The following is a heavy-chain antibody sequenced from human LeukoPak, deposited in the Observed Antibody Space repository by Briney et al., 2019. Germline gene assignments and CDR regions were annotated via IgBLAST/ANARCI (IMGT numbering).Heavy chain of an antibody. CDR2: IYSSGST. D-gene: IGHD3-22*01. CDR3: ARFNARYDN. J-gene: IGHJ4*02. Sequence: PSQTLSLTCTVSGGSISSGSYYWSWIRQPAGKGLEWIGRIYSSGSTIYNPSLKSRVTISVGPSKKQFSLKLSSVTASDTAVYYCARFNARYDNWGQGTLVTVSS. CDR1: GGSISSGSYY. V-gene: IGHV4-61*02.